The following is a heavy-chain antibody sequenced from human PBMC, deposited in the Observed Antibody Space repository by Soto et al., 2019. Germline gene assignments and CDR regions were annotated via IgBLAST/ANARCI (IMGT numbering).Heavy chain of an antibody. V-gene: IGHV4-31*03. Sequence: SYNLSLTCTVSGVSISSDRYYWKWIRPQQGKGLEWIGYIYYSGSTYSNPSLKSRITISAPTTKTQFSLKLSDVTAADTAVYYCAREPLTWGQG. J-gene: IGHJ1*01. CDR1: GVSISSDRYY. CDR2: IYYSGST. CDR3: AREPLT. D-gene: IGHD1-20*01.